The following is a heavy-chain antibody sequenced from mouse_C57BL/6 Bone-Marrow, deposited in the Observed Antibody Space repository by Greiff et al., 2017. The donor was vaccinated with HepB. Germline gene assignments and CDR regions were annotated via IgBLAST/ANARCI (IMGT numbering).Heavy chain of an antibody. CDR3: ARRKFIMDY. D-gene: IGHD1-1*01. J-gene: IGHJ4*01. V-gene: IGHV5-6*02. CDR1: GFTFSSYG. CDR2: ISSGGSYT. Sequence: EVNVVESGGDLVKPGGSLKLSCAASGFTFSSYGMSWVRQTPDKRLEWVATISSGGSYTYYPDSVKGRFTISRDNAKNTLYLQMSSLKSEDTAMYYCARRKFIMDYWGQGTSVTVSS.